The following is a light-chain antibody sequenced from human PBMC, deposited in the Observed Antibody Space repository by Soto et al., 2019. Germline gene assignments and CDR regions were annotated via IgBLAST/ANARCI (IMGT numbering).Light chain of an antibody. V-gene: IGKV1-9*01. CDR3: QQLNTYPFT. CDR1: QGISSY. J-gene: IGKJ4*01. Sequence: DIQLTQSPSFLSASVGDRVTITCRASQGISSYLAWYQQKPGKAPKLLIYAASTMQSGVPSRFSGSESGTEFTLTSSRLQPEEFATYYCQQLNTYPFTFGGGTKVEIK. CDR2: AAS.